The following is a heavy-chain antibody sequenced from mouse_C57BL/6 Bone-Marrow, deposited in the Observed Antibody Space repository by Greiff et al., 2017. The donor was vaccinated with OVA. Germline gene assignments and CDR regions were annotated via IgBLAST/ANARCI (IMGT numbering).Heavy chain of an antibody. D-gene: IGHD2-4*01. CDR3: ARKGIYYDYMYYFDY. V-gene: IGHV1-26*01. J-gene: IGHJ2*01. CDR1: GYTFTDYY. Sequence: EVQLQQSGPELVKPGASVKISCKASGYTFTDYYMNWVKQSHGKSLEWIGDINPNNGGTSYNQKFKGKATLTVDKSSSTAYMELRSLTSEDSAVYYCARKGIYYDYMYYFDYWGQGTTLTVSS. CDR2: INPNNGGT.